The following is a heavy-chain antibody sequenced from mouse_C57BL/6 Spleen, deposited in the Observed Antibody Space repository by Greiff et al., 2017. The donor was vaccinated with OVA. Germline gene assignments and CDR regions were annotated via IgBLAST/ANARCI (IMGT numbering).Heavy chain of an antibody. Sequence: EVQGVESGPELVKPGASVKMSCKASGYTFTDYNMHWVKQSHGKSLEWIGYINPNNGGTSYNQKFKGKATLTVNKSSSTAYMELRSLTSEDSAVYYCAREGDYDAGFDYWGQGTTLTVSS. CDR2: INPNNGGT. CDR1: GYTFTDYN. CDR3: AREGDYDAGFDY. J-gene: IGHJ2*01. D-gene: IGHD2-4*01. V-gene: IGHV1-22*01.